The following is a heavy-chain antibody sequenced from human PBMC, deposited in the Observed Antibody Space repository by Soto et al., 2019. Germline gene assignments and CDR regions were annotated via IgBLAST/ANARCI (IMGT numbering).Heavy chain of an antibody. CDR2: ISGSGGST. CDR3: AKVRGEYSSSSLRAGYMDV. CDR1: GFTFSSYA. J-gene: IGHJ6*03. V-gene: IGHV3-23*01. D-gene: IGHD6-6*01. Sequence: GGSLRLSCAASGFTFSSYAMSWVRQAPGKGLEWVSAISGSGGSTYYADSVKGRFTISRDNSKNTLYLQMNSLRAEDTAVYYCAKVRGEYSSSSLRAGYMDVWGKGTTVTVSS.